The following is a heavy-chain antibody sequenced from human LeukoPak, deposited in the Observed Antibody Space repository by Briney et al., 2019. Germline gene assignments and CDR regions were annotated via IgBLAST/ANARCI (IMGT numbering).Heavy chain of an antibody. V-gene: IGHV3-20*04. CDR1: GFTFDDYG. CDR2: INWNGGGT. CDR3: AREGRYCSSTSCSYFDY. Sequence: GGSLRLSCAASGFTFDDYGMSWVRQAPGKGLEWVSGINWNGGGTGYADSVKGRFTISRDNAKNSLYLQMNSLRAEDTALYYCAREGRYCSSTSCSYFDYWGQGTLVTVSS. J-gene: IGHJ4*02. D-gene: IGHD2-2*01.